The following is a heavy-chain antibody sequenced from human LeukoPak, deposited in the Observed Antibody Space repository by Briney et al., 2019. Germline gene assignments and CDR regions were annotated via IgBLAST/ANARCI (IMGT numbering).Heavy chain of an antibody. CDR2: IYTSGST. D-gene: IGHD3-10*01. CDR3: ARGGGLMVRGAIDTFDY. J-gene: IGHJ4*02. V-gene: IGHV4-61*02. Sequence: SETLSLTCTVSGGSISSGSYYWSWIRQPAGKGLEWIGRIYTSGSTNYNPSLKSRVTISVDTSRNQFSLKLSSVTAADTAVYYCARGGGLMVRGAIDTFDYWGQGTLVTVSS. CDR1: GGSISSGSYY.